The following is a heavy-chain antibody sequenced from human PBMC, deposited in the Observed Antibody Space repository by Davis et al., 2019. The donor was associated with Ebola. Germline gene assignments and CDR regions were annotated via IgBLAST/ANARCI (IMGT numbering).Heavy chain of an antibody. Sequence: GESLKISCAASGFTFSGSAMHWVRQASGKGLEWVGRIRSKANSYATAYAASVKGRFTISRDDSKNTAYLQMNSLKTEDTAVYYCTTDGSPGWFDPWGQGTLVTVSS. V-gene: IGHV3-73*01. CDR1: GFTFSGSA. CDR2: IRSKANSYAT. CDR3: TTDGSPGWFDP. D-gene: IGHD5-24*01. J-gene: IGHJ5*02.